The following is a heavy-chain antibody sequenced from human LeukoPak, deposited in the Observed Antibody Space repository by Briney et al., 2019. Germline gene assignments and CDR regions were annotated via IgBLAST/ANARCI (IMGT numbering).Heavy chain of an antibody. CDR3: ATDTPILRYYGSGSPYYYYMDV. D-gene: IGHD3-10*01. CDR1: GYTLTELS. J-gene: IGHJ6*03. V-gene: IGHV1-24*01. CDR2: FGPEDGET. Sequence: ASVKVSCKVSGYTLTELSMHWVRQAPGKGLEWMGGFGPEDGETIYAQKFQGRVTMTEDTSTDTAYMELSSLRSEDTAVYYCATDTPILRYYGSGSPYYYYMDVWGKGTTVTVSS.